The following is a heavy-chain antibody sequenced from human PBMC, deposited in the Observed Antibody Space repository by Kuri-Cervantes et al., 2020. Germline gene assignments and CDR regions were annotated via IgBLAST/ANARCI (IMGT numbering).Heavy chain of an antibody. V-gene: IGHV4-34*01. CDR1: GGSFSGYY. J-gene: IGHJ3*02. Sequence: SETLSLTCAVYGGSFSGYYWSWIRQPPGKGLEWIGEINHSGSTNYNPSIKSRVTISVDTSKNQFSLKLSSVTAADTAVYYCARQAPQVVPAAIKRYDAFDIWGQGTMVTVSS. D-gene: IGHD2-2*01. CDR2: INHSGST. CDR3: ARQAPQVVPAAIKRYDAFDI.